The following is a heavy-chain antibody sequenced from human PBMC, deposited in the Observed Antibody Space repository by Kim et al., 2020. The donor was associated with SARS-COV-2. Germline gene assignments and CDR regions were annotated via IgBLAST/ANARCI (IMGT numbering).Heavy chain of an antibody. Sequence: GGSLRLSCAASGFSMSDYAMTWVRQPPGRGLEWVSSISGGGINIYYADSEKGRFTIFRDDSKNTVYLEMNSLRVEDTALYFCAKGARYSGTWYVENWGQG. CDR1: GFSMSDYA. J-gene: IGHJ1*01. CDR2: ISGGGINI. CDR3: AKGARYSGTWYVEN. V-gene: IGHV3-23*01. D-gene: IGHD1-26*01.